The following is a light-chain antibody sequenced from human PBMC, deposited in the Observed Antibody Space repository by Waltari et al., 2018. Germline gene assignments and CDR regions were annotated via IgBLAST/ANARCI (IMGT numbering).Light chain of an antibody. CDR2: YKSDSDK. J-gene: IGLJ2*01. CDR3: MIWHSSASV. Sequence: QAVLTQPSSLSASPGASARLTCTLRSGTNVGNHRIYWYQQKSGRPPQYLLRYKSDSDKPQAAGVPSRFSGSKDASANAWILLISGLQSEDEADYYCMIWHSSASVFGGGTKLTVL. CDR1: SGTNVGNHR. V-gene: IGLV5-45*03.